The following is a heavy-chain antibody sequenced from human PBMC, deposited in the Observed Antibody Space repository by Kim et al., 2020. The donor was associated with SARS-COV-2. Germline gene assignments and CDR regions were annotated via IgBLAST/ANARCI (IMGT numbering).Heavy chain of an antibody. CDR1: GFTFSTFA. CDR3: AKDLVNIATLFDYFYDY. J-gene: IGHJ4*01. CDR2: ISYDGSNA. Sequence: GGSLRLSCRASGFTFSTFAMHWVRQAPGKGLEWVALISYDGSNAYYPDSVKGRFTISRDNPKNTLYLQMNSLRAEDTAVYYCAKDLVNIATLFDYFYDY. V-gene: IGHV3-30*18. D-gene: IGHD1-26*01.